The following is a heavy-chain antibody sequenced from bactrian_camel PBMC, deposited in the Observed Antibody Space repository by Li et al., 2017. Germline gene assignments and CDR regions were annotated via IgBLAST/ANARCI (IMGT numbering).Heavy chain of an antibody. CDR2: IVSDGST. J-gene: IGHJ4*01. V-gene: IGHV3S53*01. CDR1: EYTTCSYD. Sequence: QLVESGGGSVQAGGSLRLSCAPSEYTTCSYDMSWYRQAPGKEREFVSDIVSDGSTTYADSVKGRFTISQNNRKNPISLQMESLKPEDTAMYYCAADSCSALRRLEADQFEYWGQGTQVTVS. D-gene: IGHD3*01. CDR3: AADSCSALRRLEADQFEY.